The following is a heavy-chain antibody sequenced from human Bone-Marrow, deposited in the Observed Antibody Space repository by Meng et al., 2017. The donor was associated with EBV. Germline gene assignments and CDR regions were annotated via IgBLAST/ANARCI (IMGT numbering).Heavy chain of an antibody. V-gene: IGHV4-34*01. CDR2: INHSGST. D-gene: IGHD4-17*01. CDR1: GGSFSGYY. Sequence: QVRLWLWCGGLLTPSQTRTLTCAVYGGSFSGYYWSWIRQPPGKGLEWIGEINHSGSTNYNPSLKSRVTISVDTSKNQFSLKLSSVTAADTAVYYCASQIKYGDYDEGGFDYWGQGTLVTVSS. J-gene: IGHJ4*02. CDR3: ASQIKYGDYDEGGFDY.